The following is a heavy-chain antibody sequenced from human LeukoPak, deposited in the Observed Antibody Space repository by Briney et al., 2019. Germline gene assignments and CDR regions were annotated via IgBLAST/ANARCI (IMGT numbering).Heavy chain of an antibody. J-gene: IGHJ4*02. D-gene: IGHD3-10*01. CDR3: ARDVGSGGGTFPTYHFDF. CDR2: IYSSGDT. CDR1: GGSISSYY. V-gene: IGHV4-4*07. Sequence: SETLSLTCTVSGGSISSYYWDWIRQPAGKGLEWIGRIYSSGDTNYNPSLKSRVTMSVDTSKDQFSLRLSSLTAADTAVYYCARDVGSGGGTFPTYHFDFWGQGTLVTVSS.